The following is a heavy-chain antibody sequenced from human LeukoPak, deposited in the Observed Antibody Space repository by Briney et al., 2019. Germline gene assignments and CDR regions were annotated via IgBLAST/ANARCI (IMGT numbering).Heavy chain of an antibody. Sequence: GGSLRLSCAASAFTFSSYGMHWVRQAPGKGLEWVAYIQYDGSNEQYADSVKGRFSISRDSSKNILYLQMNSLRAEDTAVYYCAELGITMIGGVWGKGTTVTISS. V-gene: IGHV3-30*02. CDR3: AELGITMIGGV. CDR2: IQYDGSNE. J-gene: IGHJ6*04. CDR1: AFTFSSYG. D-gene: IGHD3-10*02.